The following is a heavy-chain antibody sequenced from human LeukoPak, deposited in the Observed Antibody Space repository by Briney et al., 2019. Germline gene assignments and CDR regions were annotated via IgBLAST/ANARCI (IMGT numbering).Heavy chain of an antibody. CDR1: GFTFHHYA. CDR2: ISWNSAYI. CDR3: AKDKAPLYSGYDWDLDF. Sequence: GGSLRLSCAASGFTFHHYAIHWVRQVPGKGLEWVSGISWNSAYIGYADSVKGRFTISRDNAKNSVYLQMNSLRVEDTALYYCAKDKAPLYSGYDWDLDFWGQGTMVTVSS. D-gene: IGHD5-12*01. V-gene: IGHV3-9*01. J-gene: IGHJ4*02.